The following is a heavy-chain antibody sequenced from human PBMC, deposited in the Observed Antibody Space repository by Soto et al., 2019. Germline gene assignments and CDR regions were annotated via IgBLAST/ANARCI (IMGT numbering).Heavy chain of an antibody. V-gene: IGHV5-51*01. J-gene: IGHJ4*02. CDR3: ARPFGGEYYDRRSWYSAY. D-gene: IGHD3-16*01. CDR2: IYPGDFDI. CDR1: GYKFIDYW. Sequence: GESLKISCKGSGYKFIDYWIGWVRQGPGKGLEWMGSIYPGDFDIKYGPSFHGQVTISADKSITTVYLHWSGLKASDTGIYYWARPFGGEYYDRRSWYSAYGGQGTQVTVSS.